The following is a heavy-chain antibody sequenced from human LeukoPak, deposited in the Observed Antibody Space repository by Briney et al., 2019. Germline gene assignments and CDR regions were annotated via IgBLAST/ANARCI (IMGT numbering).Heavy chain of an antibody. Sequence: SETLSLTCTVSGASITNSYWNWVRQPPGKGLEWIGYIYASGNTNYNPSLKSRVTISLDVSKNQFSLKLTSVTAADTAVYYCANSYDGKIVPFDNWGQGALVAVSS. CDR2: IYASGNT. J-gene: IGHJ4*02. V-gene: IGHV4-4*09. CDR1: GASITNSY. D-gene: IGHD4-23*01. CDR3: ANSYDGKIVPFDN.